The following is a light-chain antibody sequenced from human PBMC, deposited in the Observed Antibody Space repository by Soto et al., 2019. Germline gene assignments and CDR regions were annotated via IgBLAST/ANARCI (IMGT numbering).Light chain of an antibody. CDR2: WAS. Sequence: DIVMTQSPDSLAVSLGERATINCKSSQSVLYSSNNKNYLAWYQQKPGQPPKIIIYWASTRESGVPDRFSGSGSGTDFTLTISSLQAEDVAVYYCQQYYSTTPTVGQGTKLEIK. CDR3: QQYYSTTPT. V-gene: IGKV4-1*01. J-gene: IGKJ2*01. CDR1: QSVLYSSNNKNY.